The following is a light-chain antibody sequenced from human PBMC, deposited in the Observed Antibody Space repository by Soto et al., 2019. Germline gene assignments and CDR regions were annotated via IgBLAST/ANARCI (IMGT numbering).Light chain of an antibody. CDR3: QQANSFPIT. V-gene: IGKV3-20*01. CDR1: QSVSSSY. CDR2: GAS. J-gene: IGKJ5*01. Sequence: IVLTQSPGTLSFSPGEIATLSFRASQSVSSSYLAWYQQKPGQAPRLLIYGASSRATGIPDRFSGSGSGTDFTLTISRLEPEDFATYYCQQANSFPITFGQGTRLEIK.